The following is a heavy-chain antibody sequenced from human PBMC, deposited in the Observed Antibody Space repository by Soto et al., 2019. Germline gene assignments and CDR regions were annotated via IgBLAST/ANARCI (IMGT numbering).Heavy chain of an antibody. CDR2: IYSGGST. D-gene: IGHD3-10*01. CDR3: ARVSSPYGSGSYHDYYYYYMDV. V-gene: IGHV3-53*04. CDR1: GFTVSSNY. J-gene: IGHJ6*03. Sequence: GGSLRLSCAASGFTVSSNYMSWVRQAPGKGLEWVSVIYSGGSTYYADSVKGRFTISRHNSKNTLYLQMNSLRAEDTAVYYCARVSSPYGSGSYHDYYYYYMDVWGKGTTVTVSS.